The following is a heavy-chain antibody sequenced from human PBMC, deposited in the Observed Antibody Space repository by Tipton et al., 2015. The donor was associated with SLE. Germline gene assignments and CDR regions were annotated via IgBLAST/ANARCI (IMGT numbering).Heavy chain of an antibody. CDR3: ARWGGYYDSSGHYYYFDY. CDR2: IYYSGST. D-gene: IGHD3-22*01. J-gene: IGHJ4*02. CDR1: GGSISSYY. Sequence: TLSLTCTVSGGSISSYYWSWIRQPPGKGLEWIGHIYYSGSTNYNPSLKSRVTISVDTSKNQFSLKLSSVTAADTAVYYCARWGGYYDSSGHYYYFDYWGQGTLVTVSS. V-gene: IGHV4-59*01.